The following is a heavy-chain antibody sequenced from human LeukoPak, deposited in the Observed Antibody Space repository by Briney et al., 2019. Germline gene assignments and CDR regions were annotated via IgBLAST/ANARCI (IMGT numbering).Heavy chain of an antibody. CDR2: INPNSGGT. V-gene: IGHV1-2*06. Sequence: GASVKVSCKASGYTFVGYHMHWMRQAPGQGPEWMGRINPNSGGTNYAQKFQGRVTMTRDTSISTAYMELSRLRSDDTAVYYCARDLHDSSGYLPGHWGQGTLVTVSS. J-gene: IGHJ4*02. CDR3: ARDLHDSSGYLPGH. CDR1: GYTFVGYH. D-gene: IGHD3-22*01.